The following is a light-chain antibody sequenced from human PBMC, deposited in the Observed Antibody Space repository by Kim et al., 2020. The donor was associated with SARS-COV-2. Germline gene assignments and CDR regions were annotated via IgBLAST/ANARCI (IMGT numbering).Light chain of an antibody. V-gene: IGLV6-57*03. CDR3: QSYNRDNVL. J-gene: IGLJ2*01. CDR1: RGSVDDNY. Sequence: GKTVTISCPRIRGSVDDNYVQWYQQRPGGVPTAVVYEDDQRPSGVADRFSGSIDNSSNSASLTISGLRTEDEADYYCQSYNRDNVLFGGGTQLTVL. CDR2: EDD.